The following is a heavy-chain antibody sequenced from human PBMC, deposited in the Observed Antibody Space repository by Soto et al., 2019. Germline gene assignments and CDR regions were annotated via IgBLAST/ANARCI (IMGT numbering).Heavy chain of an antibody. D-gene: IGHD3-9*01. J-gene: IGHJ4*02. CDR3: TKDLSQTDY. V-gene: IGHV3-15*01. Sequence: EVQLVESGGGLVKPGGFLRLSCAASGFTFSNAWMSLVRQAPGKGLEWVGRIKSKTDAGTTDYAAPVKGRFTISRDDTTHPLSLKMNSLKNEDTAVYYCTKDLSQTDYWGQGTLVTVS. CDR2: IKSKTDAGTT. CDR1: GFTFSNAW.